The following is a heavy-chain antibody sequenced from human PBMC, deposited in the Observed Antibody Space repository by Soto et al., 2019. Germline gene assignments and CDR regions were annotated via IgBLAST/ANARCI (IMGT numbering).Heavy chain of an antibody. V-gene: IGHV3-21*01. J-gene: IGHJ4*02. CDR1: GFAFNNYG. CDR2: ISKSDYT. CDR3: AREDSIIIPAVSDF. Sequence: GGSLRLSCTVSGFAFNNYGINWVRQAPGKGLKWVSSISKSDYTYYSDSVKGRFTISRDNAKNSVSLQMNALRVEDTAVYYCAREDSIIIPAVSDFWGLGTLVTVSS. D-gene: IGHD3-22*01.